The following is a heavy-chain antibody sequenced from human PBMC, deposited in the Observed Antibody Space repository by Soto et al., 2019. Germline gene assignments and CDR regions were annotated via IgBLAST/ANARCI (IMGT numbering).Heavy chain of an antibody. CDR1: GYRYTSYW. Sequence: EVQLVQSGAEVKKPGEALKISCKGSGYRYTSYWIGWVRQMPGKGLEWMGIIYLGDSNTRYSPSFQGQVTISADKSISTAYLQWSSLKASDTAIYYCARQEYCSSTSCYTVDSWGQGTLVTVSS. J-gene: IGHJ4*02. CDR3: ARQEYCSSTSCYTVDS. D-gene: IGHD2-2*02. V-gene: IGHV5-51*01. CDR2: IYLGDSNT.